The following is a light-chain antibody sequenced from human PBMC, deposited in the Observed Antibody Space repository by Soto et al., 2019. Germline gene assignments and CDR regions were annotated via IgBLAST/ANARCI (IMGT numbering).Light chain of an antibody. CDR3: QQYGSSLLT. J-gene: IGKJ4*01. Sequence: EIVLTQPPGTLSLSPGERASLSCSASQSVSSEKLAWYQQKPGQAPRLLIFGASGRATGIPERFSGSGSGTDFSLTISRLEPEDSAVYYCQQYGSSLLTFGGGTKVDIK. CDR2: GAS. V-gene: IGKV3-20*01. CDR1: QSVSSEK.